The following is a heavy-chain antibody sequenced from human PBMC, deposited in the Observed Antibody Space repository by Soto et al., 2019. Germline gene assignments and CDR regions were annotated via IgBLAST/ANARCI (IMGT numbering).Heavy chain of an antibody. Sequence: GASVKVSCKVSGYTLTELSIHWVRQAPGKGLEWMGGFDPEGGETIYAQNFQGRVTMTEDTSTDTAYMELSSLRSEDTAVYYCATRATVGIYYYYGLDVWGQGTTVTVSS. CDR2: FDPEGGET. V-gene: IGHV1-24*01. J-gene: IGHJ6*02. CDR3: ATRATVGIYYYYGLDV. D-gene: IGHD4-17*01. CDR1: GYTLTELS.